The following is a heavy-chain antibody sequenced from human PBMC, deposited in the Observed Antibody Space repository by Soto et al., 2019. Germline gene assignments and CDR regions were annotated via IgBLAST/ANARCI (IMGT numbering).Heavy chain of an antibody. D-gene: IGHD4-17*01. V-gene: IGHV4-59*01. Sequence: SETLSLTCTVSGGSISSYYWSWIRQPPGKGLEWIGYIYYSGSTNYNPSLKSRVTISVDTSKNQFSLKLSSVTAADTAVYYCARGERDYGDGSLDYWGQGTLVTVSS. CDR1: GGSISSYY. CDR3: ARGERDYGDGSLDY. J-gene: IGHJ4*02. CDR2: IYYSGST.